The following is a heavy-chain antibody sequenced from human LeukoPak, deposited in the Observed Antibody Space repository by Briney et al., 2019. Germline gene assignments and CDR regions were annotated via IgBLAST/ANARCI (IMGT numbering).Heavy chain of an antibody. J-gene: IGHJ4*02. CDR1: GYTFTSSG. CDR2: IKGYNGDT. CDR3: ARSGHCSGSARYSEGIDF. D-gene: IGHD2-21*01. Sequence: GASVKVSCKTSGYTFTSSGITWVRQAPGQGLEWMGWIKGYNGDTAYAQMFQGRFSMTTDTSTSTSSMELSGLRSDDAAVYYCARSGHCSGSARYSEGIDFWGQGTLVTVSS. V-gene: IGHV1-18*01.